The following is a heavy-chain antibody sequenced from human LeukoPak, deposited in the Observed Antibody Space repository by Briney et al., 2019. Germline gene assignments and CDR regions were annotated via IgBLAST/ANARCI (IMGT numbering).Heavy chain of an antibody. V-gene: IGHV4-34*01. CDR3: AFFVVVTATANDY. D-gene: IGHD2-21*02. Sequence: PSETLSLTCAVYGESFSGYYWGWIRQPPGKGLEWIGEINHSGSTNYNPSLKSRVTISVDTSKNQFSLKLSSVTAADTAVYYCAFFVVVTATANDYWGQGTLVTVSS. CDR2: INHSGST. J-gene: IGHJ4*02. CDR1: GESFSGYY.